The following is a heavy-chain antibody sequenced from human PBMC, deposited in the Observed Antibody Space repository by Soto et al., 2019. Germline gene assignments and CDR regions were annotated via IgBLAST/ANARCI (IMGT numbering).Heavy chain of an antibody. CDR3: ARSLSSGFVDY. D-gene: IGHD6-25*01. V-gene: IGHV4-59*11. Sequence: QVQLQESGPGLVKPSETLSLTCTVSGASISSHFWTWIRQPPGKGLEWIGYVYHGGRTNYNPSLKSRVTMSVDTSKDQFSLRLSSLTAADTAVYYCARSLSSGFVDYWGQGTLVIVSS. CDR2: VYHGGRT. CDR1: GASISSHF. J-gene: IGHJ4*02.